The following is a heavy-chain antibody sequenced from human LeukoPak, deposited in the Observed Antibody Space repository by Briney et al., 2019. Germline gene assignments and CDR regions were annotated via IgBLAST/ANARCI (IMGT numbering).Heavy chain of an antibody. V-gene: IGHV3-21*01. CDR1: GFTFSSYS. CDR2: ITGSSIYT. D-gene: IGHD3-22*01. J-gene: IGHJ4*02. CDR3: ARGRYDRSGYYAIFDY. Sequence: GGSLRLSCAGFGFTFSSYSMIWVRQAPGKGLEWVSSITGSSIYTYYADSVKGRFTISRDNAKNSLYLQMNSLRAEDTAVYYCARGRYDRSGYYAIFDYWGQGTLVTVSS.